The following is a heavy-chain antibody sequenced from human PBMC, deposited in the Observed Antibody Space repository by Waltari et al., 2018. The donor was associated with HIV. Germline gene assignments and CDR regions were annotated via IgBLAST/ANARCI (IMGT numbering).Heavy chain of an antibody. CDR3: ASTHCSSTSCYADWYFDV. V-gene: IGHV4-31*03. D-gene: IGHD2-2*01. Sequence: QVQLQESGPGLVKPSQTLSLTCTVSGGSISSGGYYWSWMRQHPGNGLEWIGYIYYSGSPYYNPPLKGRVTISVDTSKCQFALKRSSGTAADTSVYYCASTHCSSTSCYADWYFDVWGRGTLVTVSS. J-gene: IGHJ2*01. CDR1: GGSISSGGYY. CDR2: IYYSGSP.